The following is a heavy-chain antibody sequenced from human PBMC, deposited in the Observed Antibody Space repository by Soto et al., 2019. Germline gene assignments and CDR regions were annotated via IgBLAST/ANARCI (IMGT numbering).Heavy chain of an antibody. CDR3: AKDKGGRYCSRTSCLYSFDY. D-gene: IGHD2-2*01. Sequence: PGGSLRLSCTASGFTFSTYAMSWVRQAPGKGLEWVSTISDGGSTYYADSVKGRFTISRDNSKNTLYLEMNSLRAEDTAVYYCAKDKGGRYCSRTSCLYSFDYWGQGTLVTVSS. V-gene: IGHV3-23*01. CDR2: ISDGGST. J-gene: IGHJ4*02. CDR1: GFTFSTYA.